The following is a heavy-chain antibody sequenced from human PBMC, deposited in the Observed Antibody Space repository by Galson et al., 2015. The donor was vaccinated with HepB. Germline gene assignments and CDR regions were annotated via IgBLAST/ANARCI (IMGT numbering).Heavy chain of an antibody. CDR1: GFTFSDFG. D-gene: IGHD1-26*01. V-gene: IGHV3-21*03. CDR2: ISSSTTYI. J-gene: IGHJ4*02. CDR3: ARDMYSGITGYFDY. Sequence: SLRLSCAASGFTFSDFGMHWVRQAPGKGLEWVSSISSSTTYIFYADSVKGRFTISRDHAKNSLYLQMNSLRADDTAVYYCARDMYSGITGYFDYWGQGTRVTVSS.